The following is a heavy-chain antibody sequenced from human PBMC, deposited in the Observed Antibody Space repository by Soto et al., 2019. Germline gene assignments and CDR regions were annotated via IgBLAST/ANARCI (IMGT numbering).Heavy chain of an antibody. CDR3: AREGSRDYDRSGYYALDH. Sequence: EVQLLESGGGLAQPGGSLRLSCVASGFTYSTTAMSWVRQAPGKGLEWICGSGIGTSYADFVKGRFTVSRDNSKNTMYMQMKSLRVEDTAVYYCAREGSRDYDRSGYYALDHWGQGTLVTVS. CDR1: GFTYSTTA. CDR2: GSGIGT. D-gene: IGHD3-22*01. V-gene: IGHV3-23*01. J-gene: IGHJ4*02.